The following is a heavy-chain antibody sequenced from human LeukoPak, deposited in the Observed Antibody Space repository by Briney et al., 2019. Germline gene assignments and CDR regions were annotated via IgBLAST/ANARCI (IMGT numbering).Heavy chain of an antibody. J-gene: IGHJ3*02. CDR2: ISSSSSTI. Sequence: GGSLRLSCAASGFTFSSYSMNWVRQAPGKGLEWVSYISSSSSTIYYADSVKGRFTISRDNAKNSLYLQMNSLRAEDTAVYYCARGERYNWNGADAFDIWDQGTMVTVSS. D-gene: IGHD1-20*01. CDR1: GFTFSSYS. V-gene: IGHV3-48*04. CDR3: ARGERYNWNGADAFDI.